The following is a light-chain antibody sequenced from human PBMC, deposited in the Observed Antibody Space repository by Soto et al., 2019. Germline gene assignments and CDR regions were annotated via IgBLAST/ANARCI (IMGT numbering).Light chain of an antibody. CDR3: QHYVSSPWT. CDR2: GAS. CDR1: QSLRNSY. V-gene: IGKV3-20*01. Sequence: IVLTQSPGTLSLSPGERATLSCRASQSLRNSYLAWYQQKPGQAPRLLIYGASSRATGIPDRFSGSGSGTDFTLTISRLEPEDFAVYYCQHYVSSPWTFGQGTKV. J-gene: IGKJ1*01.